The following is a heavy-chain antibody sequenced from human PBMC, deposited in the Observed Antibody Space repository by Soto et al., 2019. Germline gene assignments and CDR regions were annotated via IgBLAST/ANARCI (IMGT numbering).Heavy chain of an antibody. CDR1: GFTFSSYG. V-gene: IGHV3-33*01. J-gene: IGHJ4*02. CDR3: ASGPWIQLWLLF. Sequence: GGSLRLSCAASGFTFSSYGMHWVRQAPGKGLEWVAVIWYDGSNKYYADSVKGRFTISRDNSKNTLYLQMNSLRAEDTAVYYCASGPWIQLWLLFWGQGTLVTVSS. D-gene: IGHD5-18*01. CDR2: IWYDGSNK.